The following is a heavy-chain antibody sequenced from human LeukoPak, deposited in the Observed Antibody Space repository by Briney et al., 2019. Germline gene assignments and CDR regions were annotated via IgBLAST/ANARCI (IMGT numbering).Heavy chain of an antibody. CDR1: GFTFSSYS. CDR3: ARDGWFGDYNWFDP. CDR2: ISSASNTI. D-gene: IGHD3-10*01. Sequence: GGSLRLSCASSGFTFSSYSMNWVRQAPGKGLEWVSYISSASNTIYYADSVKGRFTISRDNAKNSLYLQMNSLRAEDTAMYYCARDGWFGDYNWFDPWGQGTLVTVSS. V-gene: IGHV3-48*01. J-gene: IGHJ5*02.